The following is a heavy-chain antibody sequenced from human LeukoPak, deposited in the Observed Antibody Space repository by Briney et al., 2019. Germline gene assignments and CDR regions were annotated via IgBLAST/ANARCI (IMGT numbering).Heavy chain of an antibody. CDR1: GFTLRSYD. J-gene: IGHJ4*02. CDR2: TSGSGANT. CDR3: AKEYSGYDFGY. Sequence: GGSLRLSCAASGFTLRSYDMSWVRQAPGNGLEWVAATSGSGANTYYADSVKGRFTISRDNSQNTLYLQMDSLRAEDTAVYYCAKEYSGYDFGYWGQGTLVTVSS. V-gene: IGHV3-23*01. D-gene: IGHD5-12*01.